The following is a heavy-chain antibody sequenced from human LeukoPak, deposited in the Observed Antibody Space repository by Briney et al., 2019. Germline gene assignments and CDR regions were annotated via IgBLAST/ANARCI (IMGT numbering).Heavy chain of an antibody. D-gene: IGHD3-10*01. J-gene: IGHJ4*02. CDR2: ISSSSSYI. CDR3: AKGQLWFGENYFDY. CDR1: GFTFSSYS. Sequence: PGGSLRLACAASGFTFSSYSMNWVGQAPGKGLEGVASISSSSSYIYYADSVRGRFTISRDNSKNTLYLQMNSLRAGDTAVYYCAKGQLWFGENYFDYWGQGTLVTVSS. V-gene: IGHV3-21*04.